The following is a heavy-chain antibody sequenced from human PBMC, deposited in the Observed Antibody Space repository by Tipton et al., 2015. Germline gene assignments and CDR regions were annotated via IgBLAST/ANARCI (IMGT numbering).Heavy chain of an antibody. CDR3: ARDLEHGMDV. CDR2: IYYTDGA. J-gene: IGHJ6*02. CDR1: GGSIRSYY. Sequence: TLSLTCTVSGGSIRSYYWSWIRQPPGKGLEWIGYIYYTDGAHYNPALKSRVTISVDTSKNQFSLTLNSVAAADTAVYYCARDLEHGMDVWGHGTTVTVSS. V-gene: IGHV4-59*01. D-gene: IGHD5-24*01.